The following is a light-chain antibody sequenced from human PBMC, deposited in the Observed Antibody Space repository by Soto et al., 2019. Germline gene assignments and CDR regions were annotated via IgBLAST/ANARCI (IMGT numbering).Light chain of an antibody. CDR1: QDINKW. Sequence: DIQMTQSPSTLSASVGDRVTITCRASQDINKWLAWYQQKPGKAPKLLIYKASNLETGVPSRFSGSGSGTEYTLTISSLQPDDLAIYYCQQYNSYAWTVGQGTKVDSK. CDR3: QQYNSYAWT. V-gene: IGKV1-5*03. J-gene: IGKJ1*01. CDR2: KAS.